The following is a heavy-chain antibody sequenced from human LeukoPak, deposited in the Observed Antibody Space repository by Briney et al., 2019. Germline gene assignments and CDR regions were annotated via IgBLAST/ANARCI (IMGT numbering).Heavy chain of an antibody. CDR3: ARGKRIVVVTARYNWFDP. V-gene: IGHV4-34*01. Sequence: SETLSLTCAVDGGSFSGYYWSWIRQPPGKGLEWIGEINHSGSTNYNPSLKSRVTISVDTSKNQFSLKLSSVTAADTAVYYCARGKRIVVVTARYNWFDPWGQGTLVTVSS. CDR2: INHSGST. CDR1: GGSFSGYY. D-gene: IGHD2-21*02. J-gene: IGHJ5*02.